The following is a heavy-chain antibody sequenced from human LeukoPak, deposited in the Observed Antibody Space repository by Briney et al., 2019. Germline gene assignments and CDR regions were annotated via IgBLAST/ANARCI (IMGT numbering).Heavy chain of an antibody. Sequence: PGGSLRLSCAASGFTFSSYVMHWVRQAPGKGLEWVAIISYDGSNEYYADSVKGRFTISRDNAKNSLYLQMNSLRAEDTAVYYCASGMDTAMVPGPWGQGTLVTVSS. CDR1: GFTFSSYV. D-gene: IGHD5-18*01. J-gene: IGHJ4*02. V-gene: IGHV3-30*04. CDR3: ASGMDTAMVPGP. CDR2: ISYDGSNE.